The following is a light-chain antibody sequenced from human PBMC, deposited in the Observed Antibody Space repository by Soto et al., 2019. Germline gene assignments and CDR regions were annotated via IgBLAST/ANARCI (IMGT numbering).Light chain of an antibody. J-gene: IGLJ2*01. V-gene: IGLV1-47*01. Sequence: SVLTQPPSASGTHGQRVTISCSGSSSNIGSNYVYWYQQLPGTAPKLLIYRNNQRPSGVPDRFSGSKSGTSASLAISGLRSEDEADYYCAAWDDSLSALVLGGGTKLTVL. CDR2: RNN. CDR1: SSNIGSNY. CDR3: AAWDDSLSALV.